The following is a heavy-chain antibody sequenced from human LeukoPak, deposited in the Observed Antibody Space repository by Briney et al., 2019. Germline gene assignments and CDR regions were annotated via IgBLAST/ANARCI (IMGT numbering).Heavy chain of an antibody. Sequence: GGSLRLSCAASGFTFSSYAMSWVRQAPGKCLEWVSAISGSGGSTYYADSVKGRFTISRDNSKNTLYLQMNSLRSEYTAVYYCAKGSGSYYTEYFQHWGQGTLVTVSS. CDR1: GFTFSSYA. V-gene: IGHV3-23*01. CDR2: ISGSGGST. D-gene: IGHD3-10*01. J-gene: IGHJ1*01. CDR3: AKGSGSYYTEYFQH.